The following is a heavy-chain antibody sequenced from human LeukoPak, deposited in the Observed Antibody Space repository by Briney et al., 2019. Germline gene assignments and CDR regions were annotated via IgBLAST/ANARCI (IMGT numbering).Heavy chain of an antibody. CDR3: ASDCSGGSCYSAYFDY. CDR2: INHSGST. CDR1: GGSFSGYY. Sequence: KPSETLSLTCAVYGGSFSGYYWSWIRQPPGKGLEWIGEINHSGSTNYNPSFKSRVTISVDTSKNQFSLKLSSVTAADTAVYYCASDCSGGSCYSAYFDYWGQGTLVTVSS. V-gene: IGHV4-34*01. D-gene: IGHD2-15*01. J-gene: IGHJ4*02.